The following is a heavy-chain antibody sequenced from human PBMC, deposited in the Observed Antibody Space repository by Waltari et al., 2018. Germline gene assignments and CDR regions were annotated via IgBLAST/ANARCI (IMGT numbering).Heavy chain of an antibody. CDR3: AREQFGLAAVRALLS. CDR2: ISYNGGTT. D-gene: IGHD6-13*01. J-gene: IGHJ4*02. Sequence: EVQLLESGGDLVQPGGSLRLSCTVSGFIFSSYALTWVRQAPGKGLEGVSGISYNGGTTYYADSGKARLTISRDNSRNTLFLQMNSLRAEDTAVYYCAREQFGLAAVRALLSWGRGTLVTVSS. V-gene: IGHV3-23*01. CDR1: GFIFSSYA.